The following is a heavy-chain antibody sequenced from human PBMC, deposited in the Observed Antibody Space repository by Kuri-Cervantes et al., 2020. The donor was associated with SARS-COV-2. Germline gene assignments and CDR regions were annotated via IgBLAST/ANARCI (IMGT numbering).Heavy chain of an antibody. J-gene: IGHJ4*02. CDR3: ARDFNPLDY. CDR2: ISSSGSSI. Sequence: GESLKISCAASGFTFSDYYMSWIRQAPGKGLEWVSYISSSGSSIYYADSVKGRFTISRDNAKNSLYLQMNSLRAEDTAVYYCARDFNPLDYWGQGTLVTVSS. V-gene: IGHV3-11*04. CDR1: GFTFSDYY.